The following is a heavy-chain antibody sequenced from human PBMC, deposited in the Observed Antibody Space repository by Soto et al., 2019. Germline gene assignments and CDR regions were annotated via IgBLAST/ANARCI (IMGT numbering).Heavy chain of an antibody. V-gene: IGHV3-11*01. CDR1: GFTFSDCY. CDR2: ISSTGSII. D-gene: IGHD5-12*01. J-gene: IGHJ4*02. CDR3: ARGGRYSGYDLNY. Sequence: QVQLVESGGGLVKPGGSLRLSCAASGFTFSDCYMSWIRQAPGKGLEWVSYISSTGSIIYYADSVKGRFTISRDNAKKSLYLQMNSLRAEDMAVYDCARGGRYSGYDLNYWGQGTLVTVSS.